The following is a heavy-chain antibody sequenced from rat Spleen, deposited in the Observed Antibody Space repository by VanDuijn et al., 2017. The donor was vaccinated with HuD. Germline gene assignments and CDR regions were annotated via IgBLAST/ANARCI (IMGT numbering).Heavy chain of an antibody. CDR3: ARGGHSGPSFDY. J-gene: IGHJ2*01. CDR2: ISTGGGNT. Sequence: EVQLVESDGGLVQPGRSLKLSCAASGFTFSDYYMAWVRQAPTKGLEWVASISTGGGNTYYRDSVKGRFTISRDNAKSTLYLQMDSLRSEDTATYYCARGGHSGPSFDYWGQGVMVTVSS. CDR1: GFTFSDYY. V-gene: IGHV5-25*01. D-gene: IGHD3-3*01.